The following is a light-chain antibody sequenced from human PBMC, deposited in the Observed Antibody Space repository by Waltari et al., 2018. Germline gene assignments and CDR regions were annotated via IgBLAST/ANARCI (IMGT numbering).Light chain of an antibody. CDR2: GSS. V-gene: IGKV3-20*01. CDR1: QSVCSNY. Sequence: EIALTQSPGPLSLSPGDNANPPGRASQSVCSNYLAWYQQRPGQAPRLLIHGSSSRATGIPDRFSGSGSGTDFTLTISRLEPEDFAVYYCQQYGRSWNTFGQGTKLEIK. J-gene: IGKJ2*01. CDR3: QQYGRSWNT.